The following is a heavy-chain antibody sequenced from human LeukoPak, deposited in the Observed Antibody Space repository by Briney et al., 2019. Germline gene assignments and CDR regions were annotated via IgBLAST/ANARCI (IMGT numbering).Heavy chain of an antibody. CDR1: GFTFGDYA. Sequence: GGSLRLSCTAYGFTFGDYAMSWFRQAPGKGLEWVGFIRSKPYGGTTEYAASVRGRFTISRDDSKRIAYVQMNSLKTEDTALYYCTRGYCSGGTCQSWFDPWGQGTLVTVSS. V-gene: IGHV3-49*03. CDR3: TRGYCSGGTCQSWFDP. J-gene: IGHJ5*02. CDR2: IRSKPYGGTT. D-gene: IGHD2-15*01.